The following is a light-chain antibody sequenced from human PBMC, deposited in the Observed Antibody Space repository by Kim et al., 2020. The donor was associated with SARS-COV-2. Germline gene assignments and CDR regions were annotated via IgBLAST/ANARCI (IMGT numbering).Light chain of an antibody. CDR2: KDT. J-gene: IGLJ2*01. CDR1: ALPKRY. CDR3: QSADSSGTYQI. V-gene: IGLV3-25*03. Sequence: SYELTQPPSVSVSPGQTARITCSGDALPKRYTSWYQQKAGQAPILMIFKDTKRPSGIPERFSGSSSGTTVTLTISGVQAEDEADYYCQSADSSGTYQIFGGGTQLTVL.